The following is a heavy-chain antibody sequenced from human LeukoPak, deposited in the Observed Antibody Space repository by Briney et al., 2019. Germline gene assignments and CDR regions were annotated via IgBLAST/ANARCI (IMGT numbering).Heavy chain of an antibody. V-gene: IGHV3-33*01. Sequence: GGSLRLSCAASGFTFSGYGMHWVRQAPGKGLEWVAVIWYDRSNKYYADSVKGRFTISRDNSKNTLYLQMNSLRAEDTAVYYCARDQAGDYGDPRPVYYFDYWGQGTLVTVSS. CDR1: GFTFSGYG. J-gene: IGHJ4*02. CDR2: IWYDRSNK. D-gene: IGHD4-17*01. CDR3: ARDQAGDYGDPRPVYYFDY.